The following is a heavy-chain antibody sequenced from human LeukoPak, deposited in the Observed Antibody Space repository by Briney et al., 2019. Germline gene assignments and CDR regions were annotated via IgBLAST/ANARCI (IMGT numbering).Heavy chain of an antibody. V-gene: IGHV3-11*01. CDR1: GFTFSDYY. D-gene: IGHD3-22*01. CDR2: ISSSGSTI. CDR3: ARETYYYDSSGYPDSGLENDY. Sequence: GGSLRLSCAASGFTFSDYYMSWIRQAPGKGLEWVSYISSSGSTIYYADSVKGRFTISRDNAKNSLYLQMNSLRAEDTAVYYCARETYYYDSSGYPDSGLENDYWGQGTLVTVSS. J-gene: IGHJ4*02.